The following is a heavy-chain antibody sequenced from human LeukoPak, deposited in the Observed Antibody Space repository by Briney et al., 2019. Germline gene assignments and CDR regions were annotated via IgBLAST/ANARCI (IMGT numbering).Heavy chain of an antibody. D-gene: IGHD3-16*02. J-gene: IGHJ4*02. CDR2: ISAYNGNT. Sequence: ASVKVSCKASGYTFTSYGISWVRQAPGQGLEWMGWISAYNGNTNYAQKLQGRVTMTTDTSTSTAYMELRSLRSDDTAVYYCGRGSAFTFGGVIVRYGFYDYWGQGTLVTVSS. V-gene: IGHV1-18*01. CDR1: GYTFTSYG. CDR3: GRGSAFTFGGVIVRYGFYDY.